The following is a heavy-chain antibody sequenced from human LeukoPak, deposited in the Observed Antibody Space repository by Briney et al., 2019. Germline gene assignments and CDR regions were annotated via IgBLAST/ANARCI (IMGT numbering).Heavy chain of an antibody. CDR2: ISGSGGST. V-gene: IGHV3-23*01. CDR1: GFTFSSYA. CDR3: AKGRVDGDYYFDY. Sequence: TGGSLRLSCAASGFTFSSYAMSWVRQPPGNGLEWVLAISGSGGSTYYADSVEGRFTISRDNSKNTLYLQMNSLRAEDTAVYYCAKGRVDGDYYFDYWGQGTLVTVSS. J-gene: IGHJ4*02. D-gene: IGHD4-17*01.